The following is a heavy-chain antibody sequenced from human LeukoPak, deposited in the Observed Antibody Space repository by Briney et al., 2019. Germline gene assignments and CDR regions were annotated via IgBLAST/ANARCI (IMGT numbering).Heavy chain of an antibody. V-gene: IGHV1-18*01. CDR2: ISAYNGNT. D-gene: IGHD2-21*01. J-gene: IGHJ4*02. Sequence: GASVKVSCKASGYTFTSYGISWVRQAPGQGLEWMGWISAYNGNTNYAQKLQGRVTMTTDTSTSTAYMELRSLRSDDTAVYYCAAVSLAYCGGDCYSDYWGQGTLVTVSS. CDR3: AAVSLAYCGGDCYSDY. CDR1: GYTFTSYG.